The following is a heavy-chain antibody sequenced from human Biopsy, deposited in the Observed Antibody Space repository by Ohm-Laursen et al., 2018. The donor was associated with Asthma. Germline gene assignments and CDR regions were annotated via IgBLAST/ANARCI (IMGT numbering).Heavy chain of an antibody. D-gene: IGHD3-22*01. CDR3: TRREYSDSRISPLDL. Sequence: SLRLSCTASGFTFSSYAMSWVRQAPGKGLEWVSAISGSGGSTYYADSVKGRFTISRDNAKNPLYLQMNSLRAEDTAVYYCTRREYSDSRISPLDLWGHGTMVTVSS. J-gene: IGHJ3*01. CDR2: ISGSGGST. V-gene: IGHV3-23*01. CDR1: GFTFSSYA.